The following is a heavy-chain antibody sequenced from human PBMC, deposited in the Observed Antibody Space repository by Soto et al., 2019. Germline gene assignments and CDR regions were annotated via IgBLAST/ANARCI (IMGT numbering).Heavy chain of an antibody. CDR1: GFTFNADG. D-gene: IGHD3-22*01. CDR2: IWSDGRTK. CDR3: AKDLTIIDYYDSTVRGDAFDI. V-gene: IGHV3-33*06. Sequence: QVHLVESGGGVVQPGESLRLSCAASGFTFNADGMDWVRQAPGKGLEWVAVIWSDGRTKYYADSVKGRFTISRDNSKNTLYLQMNSLRGEDIGVYYCAKDLTIIDYYDSTVRGDAFDIWGQGTMVTVSS. J-gene: IGHJ3*02.